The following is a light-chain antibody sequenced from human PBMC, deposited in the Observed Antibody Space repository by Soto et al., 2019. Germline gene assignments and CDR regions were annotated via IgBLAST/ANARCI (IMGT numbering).Light chain of an antibody. CDR1: SGHSSYA. CDR2: LNNDGSH. Sequence: QLVLTQSPSASASLGASVKLTCTLSSGHSSYAIAWHQQQPGKGPRYLMDLNNDGSHTKGDGIPDRFSGSSSGADRYLISSSLQSEDEADYYGQTWGTGFQFFGGGTKLTVL. J-gene: IGLJ2*01. CDR3: QTWGTGFQF. V-gene: IGLV4-69*01.